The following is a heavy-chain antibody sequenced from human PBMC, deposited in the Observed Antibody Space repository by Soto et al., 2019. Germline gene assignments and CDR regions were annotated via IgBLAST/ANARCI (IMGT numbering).Heavy chain of an antibody. J-gene: IGHJ4*02. V-gene: IGHV3-33*01. CDR2: IWYDGSNK. CDR3: ARAEGADYDILTGYYRGYYFDY. Sequence: GGSLRLSCAASGFTFSSYGMHWVRQAPGKGLEWVAVIWYDGSNKYYADSVKGRFTISRDNSKNTLYLQMNSLRAEDTAVYYCARAEGADYDILTGYYRGYYFDYWGQGTLVTVS. D-gene: IGHD3-9*01. CDR1: GFTFSSYG.